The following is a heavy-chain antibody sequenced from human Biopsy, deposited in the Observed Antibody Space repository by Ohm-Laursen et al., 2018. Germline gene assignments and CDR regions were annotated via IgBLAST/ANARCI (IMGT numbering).Heavy chain of an antibody. Sequence: ASVKASCNVSGYTLTELSIHWVRQTGGKGLGWMGGFDREERKTVYAEKFQGRVTMTEDTSTDTVYMEVTSLRSDDTAVYYCATGPYYDTRFYYNVRPFDFWGQGTLVTVSS. J-gene: IGHJ4*02. CDR2: FDREERKT. CDR1: GYTLTELS. D-gene: IGHD3-10*01. CDR3: ATGPYYDTRFYYNVRPFDF. V-gene: IGHV1-24*01.